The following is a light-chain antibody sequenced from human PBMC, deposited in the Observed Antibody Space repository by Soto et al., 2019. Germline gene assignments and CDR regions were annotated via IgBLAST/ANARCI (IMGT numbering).Light chain of an antibody. CDR2: EVT. V-gene: IGLV2-14*01. CDR3: SSYTGSSTLYV. Sequence: QSVLTQPASVSGSPGQSITTSCTGTSSDVGTYNYVSWYQQHPGKAPKVMIYEVTYRPSGVSNRFSGSKSGNTASLTISGLQAEDEAEYYCSSYTGSSTLYVFGTGTKV. CDR1: SSDVGTYNY. J-gene: IGLJ1*01.